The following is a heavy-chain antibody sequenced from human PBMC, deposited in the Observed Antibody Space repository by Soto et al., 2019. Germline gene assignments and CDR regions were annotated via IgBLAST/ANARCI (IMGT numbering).Heavy chain of an antibody. Sequence: EVQLVESGGGLVQPGGSLRLSCAASGFTFSSYWMHWVRQAPGKGLVCVSRINSDGSSTIYADSVKGRFTISRDNDKNTLYLQMNSLRAEDTAVYYCARDPGYGDYVPNWFDPWGQGTLVTVSS. J-gene: IGHJ5*02. V-gene: IGHV3-74*01. D-gene: IGHD4-17*01. CDR1: GFTFSSYW. CDR2: INSDGSST. CDR3: ARDPGYGDYVPNWFDP.